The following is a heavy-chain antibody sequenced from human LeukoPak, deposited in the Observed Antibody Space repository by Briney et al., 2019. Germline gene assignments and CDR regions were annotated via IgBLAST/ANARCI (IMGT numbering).Heavy chain of an antibody. J-gene: IGHJ4*02. D-gene: IGHD5-12*01. CDR3: AKDMSYGGYSGYDY. CDR2: NWNGGST. V-gene: IGHV3-20*04. Sequence: GRSLRLSCAASGFTFDDYGMSWVRQAPGKGLEWVSGNWNGGSTRYADSVKGRFTISRDNAKNSLYLQMNSLRAEDMALYYCAKDMSYGGYSGYDYWGQGTLVTVSS. CDR1: GFTFDDYG.